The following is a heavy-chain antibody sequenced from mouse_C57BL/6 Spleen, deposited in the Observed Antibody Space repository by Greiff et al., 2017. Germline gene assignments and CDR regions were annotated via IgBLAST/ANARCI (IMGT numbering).Heavy chain of an antibody. J-gene: IGHJ2*01. CDR3: TRLTTVVAPYFDY. D-gene: IGHD1-1*01. Sequence: VQLQQSGAELVRPGASVTLSCKASGYTFTDYEMHWVKQTPVHGLEWIGALDPETGGTAYNQKFKGKAILTADKSSSTAYMELRSLTSEDSAVYYCTRLTTVVAPYFDYWGQGTTLTVSS. CDR1: GYTFTDYE. CDR2: LDPETGGT. V-gene: IGHV1-15*01.